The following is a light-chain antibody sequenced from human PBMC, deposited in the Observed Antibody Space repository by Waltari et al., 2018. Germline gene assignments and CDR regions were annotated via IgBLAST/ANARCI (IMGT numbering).Light chain of an antibody. CDR3: QQRFSWPPT. J-gene: IGKJ4*01. V-gene: IGKV3-15*01. Sequence: EIVMTQSPATLSVSPGERATLSCRASQSISSNLAWYQQQPGQAPRLLIYGASTRATGIPARFSGSGSGTEFTLTINNVEPEDFALYFCQQRFSWPPTFGGGTKVDI. CDR1: QSISSN. CDR2: GAS.